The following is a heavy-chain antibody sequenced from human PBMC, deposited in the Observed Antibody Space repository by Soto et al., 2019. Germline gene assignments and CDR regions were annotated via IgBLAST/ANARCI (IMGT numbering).Heavy chain of an antibody. CDR2: ISGSGGTT. CDR1: GFTFSTCG. V-gene: IGHV3-23*01. Sequence: LRLSCAAFGFTFSTCGMSWVRQAPGKGLEWVSVISGSGGTTYYADSVKGRFTISRDNSENTVYLQMNNLRAEDTAVYYCAKGPYNSDWYYGMDVWGQGTTVTVSS. J-gene: IGHJ6*02. D-gene: IGHD6-19*01. CDR3: AKGPYNSDWYYGMDV.